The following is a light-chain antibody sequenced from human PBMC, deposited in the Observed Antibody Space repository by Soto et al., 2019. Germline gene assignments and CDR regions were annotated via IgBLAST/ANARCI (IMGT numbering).Light chain of an antibody. Sequence: DIQMTQSPSTLSGSVGDRVTITCRASQTISSWLAWYQQKPGKAPKLLIYKASTLKSGVPSRFSGSGSGTEFALTITSLQAEDFATYYCQQLRMYPSTFGQGTRLEIK. CDR2: KAS. CDR1: QTISSW. V-gene: IGKV1-5*03. CDR3: QQLRMYPST. J-gene: IGKJ5*01.